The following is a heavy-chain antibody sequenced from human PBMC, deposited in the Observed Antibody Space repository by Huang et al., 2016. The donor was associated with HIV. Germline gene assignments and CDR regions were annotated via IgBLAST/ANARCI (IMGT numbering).Heavy chain of an antibody. Sequence: EVQLVESGGGLVQPGGSLRLSCTASGFTFSSYWMGWVREGPGKGQEWVANIKQDGSEKNYVDSVKGRFSISRDNAKNSLYLQMNSLRAEDTAVYYCARRLRYYYGSGRTSGYFDYWGQGTLVTVSS. CDR3: ARRLRYYYGSGRTSGYFDY. V-gene: IGHV3-7*01. CDR2: IKQDGSEK. D-gene: IGHD3-10*01. CDR1: GFTFSSYW. J-gene: IGHJ4*02.